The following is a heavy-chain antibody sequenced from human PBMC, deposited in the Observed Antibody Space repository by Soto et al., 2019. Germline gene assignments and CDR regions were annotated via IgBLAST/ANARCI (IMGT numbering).Heavy chain of an antibody. D-gene: IGHD3-16*01. Sequence: ASENLSLTCTVSAAPFSKYYWTWIRQSPGKGLEGVGYIYFNGDTNYNPPLTRRVTMSIDTSKTQFSLNLSSVTAADTAVYYCASVTFGGIVLAHWGQGSLVT. CDR3: ASVTFGGIVLAH. J-gene: IGHJ4*02. CDR2: IYFNGDT. CDR1: AAPFSKYY. V-gene: IGHV4-59*01.